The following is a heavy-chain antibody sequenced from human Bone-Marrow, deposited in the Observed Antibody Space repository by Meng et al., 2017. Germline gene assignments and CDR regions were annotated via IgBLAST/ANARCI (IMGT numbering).Heavy chain of an antibody. CDR2: TWYDGSNK. Sequence: APVVVSGAGVLPRSSTVCGSCTGTDYSFCIYGMQWVRQAPGKDLECVAITWYDGSNKCYVATLKGRFTISRDNSKNTLYLQMNSLRAEDTAVYYCARDGDYWGQGTLVTVSS. CDR3: ARDGDY. J-gene: IGHJ4*02. V-gene: IGHV3-33*01. CDR1: DYSFCIYG.